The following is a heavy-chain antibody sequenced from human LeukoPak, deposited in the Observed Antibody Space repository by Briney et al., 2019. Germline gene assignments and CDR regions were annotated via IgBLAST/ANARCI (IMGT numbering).Heavy chain of an antibody. CDR2: ISSSGGST. V-gene: IGHV3-23*01. CDR3: AKGGSMIVVVIIDY. Sequence: HGRSLRLSCAASGFAFSIYAMSWVRQAPGKGMEWVSAISSSGGSTHHADPVKGRFTISRDNSKNTLYLQMNSLRAEDTAVYYCAKGGSMIVVVIIDYWGPGTLVTVSS. CDR1: GFAFSIYA. J-gene: IGHJ4*02. D-gene: IGHD3-22*01.